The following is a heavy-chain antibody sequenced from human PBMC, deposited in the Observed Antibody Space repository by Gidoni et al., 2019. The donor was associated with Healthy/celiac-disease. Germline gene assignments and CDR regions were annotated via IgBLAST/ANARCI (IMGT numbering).Heavy chain of an antibody. CDR2: IYYSGST. V-gene: IGHV4-39*01. Sequence: QLQLQESGPGLVKPSETLSLTCTVSGCSISSSSYYWGWIRQPPGKGLEWIGSIYYSGSTYYNPSLKSRVTISIDTSKNQFSLKLSSVTAADTAVYYCATLNSGWYEVYFQHWGQGTLVTVSS. CDR1: GCSISSSSYY. CDR3: ATLNSGWYEVYFQH. D-gene: IGHD6-19*01. J-gene: IGHJ1*01.